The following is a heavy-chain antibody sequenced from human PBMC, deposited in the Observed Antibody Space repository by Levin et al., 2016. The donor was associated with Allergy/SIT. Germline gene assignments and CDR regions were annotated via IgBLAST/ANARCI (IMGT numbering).Heavy chain of an antibody. V-gene: IGHV1-18*01. CDR3: AREVAVAGTDC. CDR2: ISGYNDNA. D-gene: IGHD6-19*01. J-gene: IGHJ4*02. Sequence: ASVKVSCKASGYSFSTHGITWVRQAPGQGLEWMGWISGYNDNARYSRKFQGRVTMTIDTSTTTAYMELGSLRSDDTAVYYCAREVAVAGTDCWGQGTLVTVSS. CDR1: GYSFSTHG.